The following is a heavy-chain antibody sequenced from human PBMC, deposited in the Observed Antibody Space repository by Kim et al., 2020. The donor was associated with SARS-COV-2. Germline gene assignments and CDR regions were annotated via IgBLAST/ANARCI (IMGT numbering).Heavy chain of an antibody. V-gene: IGHV3-23*01. Sequence: GGSLRLSCAASGFTFSSYVMSWVRQAPGKGLEWVSAISGSGGSTYYADSVKGRFTISRDNSKNTLYLQMNSLRAEDTAVYYCAKCFTYYDILTGYCNFDYWGQGTLVTVSS. D-gene: IGHD3-9*01. J-gene: IGHJ4*02. CDR2: ISGSGGST. CDR1: GFTFSSYV. CDR3: AKCFTYYDILTGYCNFDY.